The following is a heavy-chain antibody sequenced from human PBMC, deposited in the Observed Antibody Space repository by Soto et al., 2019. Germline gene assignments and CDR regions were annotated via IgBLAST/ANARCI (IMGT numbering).Heavy chain of an antibody. CDR2: MSSDGSKI. D-gene: IGHD1-26*01. CDR1: GFDFTYYA. CDR3: AKDEGVGGTLGLFDY. J-gene: IGHJ4*02. Sequence: QVQLVESGGGAVQPGESLRLSCVASGFDFTYYAMHWVRQAPCKRLESVAVMSSDGSKIHHTDSVKGRFTISRDNSKNTLYLQMNSLRKEDTAVYFCAKDEGVGGTLGLFDYWGQGTLVSVSS. V-gene: IGHV3-30*18.